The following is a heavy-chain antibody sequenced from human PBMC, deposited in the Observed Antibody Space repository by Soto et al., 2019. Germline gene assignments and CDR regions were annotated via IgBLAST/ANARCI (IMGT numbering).Heavy chain of an antibody. CDR3: AKDIQSSSWPFFFDS. CDR1: GFTFNLYA. Sequence: EVQLLESGGGLVQPGGSLKLSCAASGFTFNLYAMSWVRQAPGKGLEWVSVISGSDDNTYYADSVKGRFTISRDNSKNTLYLQMNSLRAEDTAIYYCAKDIQSSSWPFFFDSWGRGTLVTVSS. CDR2: ISGSDDNT. V-gene: IGHV3-23*01. J-gene: IGHJ4*02. D-gene: IGHD6-13*01.